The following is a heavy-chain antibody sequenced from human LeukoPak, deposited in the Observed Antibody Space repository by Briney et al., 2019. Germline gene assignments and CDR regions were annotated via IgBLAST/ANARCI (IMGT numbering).Heavy chain of an antibody. V-gene: IGHV3-53*01. J-gene: IGHJ6*03. CDR1: GFTVSSNY. D-gene: IGHD6-6*01. CDR2: IYSGGST. Sequence: GGSLRLSCAASGFTVSSNYMSWVRQAPGKGLEWGSVIYSGGSTYYADSVKGRFTISRDNSKNTLYLQMNSLRAEDTAVYYCARDKIAARPGRYYYYMDVWGKGTTVTVSS. CDR3: ARDKIAARPGRYYYYMDV.